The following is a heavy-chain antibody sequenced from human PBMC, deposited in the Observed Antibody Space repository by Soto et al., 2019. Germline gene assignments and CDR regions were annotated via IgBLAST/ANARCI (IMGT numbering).Heavy chain of an antibody. Sequence: KESGPTLVKPTQTLTLTCTFSGFSLSTSGVGVGWIRQPPGKALEWLALIYWNDDKRYSPSLKSRLTITKDTSKNQVVLTMTNMDPVDTATYYCAHRRLGYCSSTSCHRRDYYYYYGMDVWGQGTTVTVSS. CDR1: GFSLSTSGVG. CDR2: IYWNDDK. D-gene: IGHD2-2*01. V-gene: IGHV2-5*01. J-gene: IGHJ6*02. CDR3: AHRRLGYCSSTSCHRRDYYYYYGMDV.